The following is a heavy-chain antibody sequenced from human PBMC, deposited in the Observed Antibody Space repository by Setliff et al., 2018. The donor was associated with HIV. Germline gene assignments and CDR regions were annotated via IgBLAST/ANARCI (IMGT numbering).Heavy chain of an antibody. Sequence: PGGSLRLSCSAYGFTFDDYNMHWVRQAPGKGLEWVSIIRNDGGAISYADSLKGRFTSSRDNSKNSLYLQMYSLRTEDTALYYCAKDDGSGSIDHWGLGTLVTVSS. CDR2: IRNDGGAI. J-gene: IGHJ4*02. V-gene: IGHV3-43*01. CDR1: GFTFDDYN. D-gene: IGHD3-22*01. CDR3: AKDDGSGSIDH.